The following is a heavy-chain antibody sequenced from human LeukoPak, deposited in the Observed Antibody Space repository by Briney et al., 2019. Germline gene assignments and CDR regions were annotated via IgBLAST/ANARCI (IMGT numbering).Heavy chain of an antibody. CDR3: ARRSGTEERGYFDY. D-gene: IGHD1-1*01. V-gene: IGHV4-31*03. CDR1: GRSISSGGYY. CDR2: IYYSGST. Sequence: SETLSLTCTVSGRSISSGGYYWSWIRQHPGKGLERIGYIYYSGSTYYNPSLKSRVTISVDTSKNQFSLKLSSVTAADTAVYYCARRSGTEERGYFDYWGQGTLVTVSS. J-gene: IGHJ4*02.